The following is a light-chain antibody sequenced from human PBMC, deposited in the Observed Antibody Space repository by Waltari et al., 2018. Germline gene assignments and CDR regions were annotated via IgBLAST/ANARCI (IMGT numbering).Light chain of an antibody. J-gene: IGKJ1*01. CDR2: GAS. Sequence: EVVLTQSPATLSLSTRARANLSCWASQTVSRSLVWYQQKPGQTPRLLIYGASSRATGIPARFSGSGSGTDFTLTINSLEPEDFAVYYCQQRSTWPRTFGQGTKVEIK. CDR1: QTVSRS. CDR3: QQRSTWPRT. V-gene: IGKV3-11*01.